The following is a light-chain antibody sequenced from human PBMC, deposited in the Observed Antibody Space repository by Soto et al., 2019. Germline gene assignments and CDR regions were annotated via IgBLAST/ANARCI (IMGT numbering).Light chain of an antibody. J-gene: IGKJ1*01. CDR2: DAS. V-gene: IGKV3-11*01. Sequence: EIVLTQSPATLSLFPGERAILSCRASQSVGTFLAWYQHRPGQAPRLLIYDASDRAAGIPDRFSGSGSGTDFTLTINNLEPEDFAVYYCLQRSDWPPWTFGQGTKVEIK. CDR1: QSVGTF. CDR3: LQRSDWPPWT.